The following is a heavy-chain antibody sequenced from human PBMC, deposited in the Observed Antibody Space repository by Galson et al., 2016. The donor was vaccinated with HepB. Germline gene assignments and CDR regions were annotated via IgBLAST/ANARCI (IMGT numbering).Heavy chain of an antibody. Sequence: TLSLTCTVSGGSIRSGGYYWSWIRQLPGKGLEWIGFLYFSGSTHYNPSLKSRVTISIDTSKNQLSVNLTSVTAADTAVYYCARAVVVVKAGRGSNYFDAWGHGTQVTVSS. V-gene: IGHV4-31*03. J-gene: IGHJ5*01. CDR3: ARAVVVVKAGRGSNYFDA. CDR1: GGSIRSGGYY. CDR2: LYFSGST. D-gene: IGHD2-2*01.